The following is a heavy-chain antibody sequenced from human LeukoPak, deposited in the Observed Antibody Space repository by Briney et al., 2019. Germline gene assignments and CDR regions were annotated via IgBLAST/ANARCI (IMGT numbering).Heavy chain of an antibody. Sequence: KPSETLSLTCNVSGVSVSTSHWNWIRQRPGKGLEWIGCLSYTGKTDYNPSLKSRASISLASSNNHFSLKLTSVTAADTAVYYCSEGYFEPFDHWGQGILVTVSS. D-gene: IGHD2/OR15-2a*01. J-gene: IGHJ4*02. CDR3: SEGYFEPFDH. CDR1: GVSVSTSH. V-gene: IGHV4-59*02. CDR2: LSYTGKT.